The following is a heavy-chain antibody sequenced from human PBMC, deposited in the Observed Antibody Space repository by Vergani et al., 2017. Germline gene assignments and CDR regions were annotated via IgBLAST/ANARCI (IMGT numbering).Heavy chain of an antibody. D-gene: IGHD2-2*01. Sequence: QVQLVQSGAEVKKPGASVKVSCKASGYTFTSYGISWVRQAPGQGLEWMGWISAYNGNTNYAQKLQGRVTMTTDTSTSTAYMELRSLRSDDTAVYYCARDQRPAITRAPRYYYYYGMDVWGQGTTVTVSS. V-gene: IGHV1-18*01. CDR2: ISAYNGNT. CDR3: ARDQRPAITRAPRYYYYYGMDV. J-gene: IGHJ6*02. CDR1: GYTFTSYG.